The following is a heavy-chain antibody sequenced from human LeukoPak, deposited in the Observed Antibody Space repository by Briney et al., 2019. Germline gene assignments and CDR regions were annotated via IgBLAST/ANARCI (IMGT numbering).Heavy chain of an antibody. D-gene: IGHD1-26*01. CDR3: ARDRIVGATWAFDI. V-gene: IGHV3-48*03. Sequence: GGSLRLSCAASGFTFSNYEMNWVRQAPGKGLEWVSYISGSGSIIYYADSVKGRFTISRDNAKNSLYLQMNSLRAEDTAVYYCARDRIVGATWAFDIWGQGTMVTVSS. CDR1: GFTFSNYE. CDR2: ISGSGSII. J-gene: IGHJ3*02.